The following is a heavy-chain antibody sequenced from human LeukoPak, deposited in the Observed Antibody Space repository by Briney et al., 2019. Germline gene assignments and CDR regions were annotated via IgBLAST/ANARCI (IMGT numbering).Heavy chain of an antibody. CDR3: ARLPRYGGNLNYFDY. D-gene: IGHD4-23*01. Sequence: SEILSLTCAVYGGSFSGYYWSWIRQPPGKGLEWIGEINHSGSTNYNPSLKSLVTISVDTSKNQFSLKLSSVTAADTAVYYCARLPRYGGNLNYFDYWGQGTLVTVSS. V-gene: IGHV4-34*01. J-gene: IGHJ4*02. CDR2: INHSGST. CDR1: GGSFSGYY.